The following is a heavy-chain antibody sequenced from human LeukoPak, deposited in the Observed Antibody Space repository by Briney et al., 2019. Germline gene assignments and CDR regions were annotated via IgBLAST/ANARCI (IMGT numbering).Heavy chain of an antibody. J-gene: IGHJ4*02. CDR2: IYPGDSDT. CDR3: ATYCSSTSCYPDY. V-gene: IGHV5-51*01. Sequence: GESLKISCKGSGYSFTSYWIGWVRQMPGKGLEWMGIIYPGDSDTRYSPSFQGQVTISADKSISTAYLQWSSLKASDTAMYYCATYCSSTSCYPDYWGQGTLVTVSS. CDR1: GYSFTSYW. D-gene: IGHD2-2*01.